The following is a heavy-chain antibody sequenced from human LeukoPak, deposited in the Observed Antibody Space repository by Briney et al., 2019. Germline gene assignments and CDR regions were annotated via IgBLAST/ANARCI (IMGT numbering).Heavy chain of an antibody. J-gene: IGHJ5*02. CDR2: ISGSGGST. CDR1: GFTFSSYA. V-gene: IGHV3-23*01. D-gene: IGHD6-13*01. CDR3: AKDPVHSGPLAVAPRDP. Sequence: GGSLRLSCAASGFTFSSYAMSWVRQAPGKGLEWVSAISGSGGSTHYADSVKGRFTISRDNSKNTLYLQMNSLRAEDTAVYYRAKDPVHSGPLAVAPRDPWGQGTLVTVSS.